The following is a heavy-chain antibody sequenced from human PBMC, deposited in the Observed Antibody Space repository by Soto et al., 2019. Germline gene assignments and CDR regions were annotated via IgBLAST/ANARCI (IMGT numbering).Heavy chain of an antibody. Sequence: GGSLRLSCVPSGFTFSSYVMSWVRQAPGKGLEWVSGISASGGSTFYADSVKGRFTISRDNSKNTLYLEMNSLRAEDTALYYCARGSRPSGGGAYYLDVWGKGTTVTVSS. V-gene: IGHV3-23*01. CDR1: GFTFSSYV. J-gene: IGHJ6*03. CDR2: ISASGGST. D-gene: IGHD3-10*01. CDR3: ARGSRPSGGGAYYLDV.